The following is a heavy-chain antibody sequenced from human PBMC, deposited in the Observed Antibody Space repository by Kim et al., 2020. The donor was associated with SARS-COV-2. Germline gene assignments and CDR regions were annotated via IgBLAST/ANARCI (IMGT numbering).Heavy chain of an antibody. CDR1: GGSFSSHA. D-gene: IGHD3-16*02. V-gene: IGHV1-69*13. CDR3: ARVGGLHLGDLAFYRGSWFDP. Sequence: SVKVSCKASGGSFSSHAVIWVRQAPGHGLEWMGSFIPIFNTPHYSQKFQGRVTITADDSTSTAYMELSSLRSEDTAFYFCARVGGLHLGDLAFYRGSWFDPWGQGTLVTVSS. CDR2: FIPIFNTP. J-gene: IGHJ5*02.